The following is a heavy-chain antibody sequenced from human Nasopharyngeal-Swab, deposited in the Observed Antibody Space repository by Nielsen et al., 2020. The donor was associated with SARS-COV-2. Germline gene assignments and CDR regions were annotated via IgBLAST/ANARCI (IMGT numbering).Heavy chain of an antibody. CDR1: GFTFSSYA. V-gene: IGHV3-30-3*01. CDR2: ISYDGSNK. D-gene: IGHD2-21*02. CDR3: ARGGLLELGFYWYFDL. Sequence: GGSLRLSCAASGFTFSSYAMHWVRQAPGKGLEWVAVISYDGSNKYYADSVKGRFTISRDNSKNTLYLQMNSLRAEDMAVYYCARGGLLELGFYWYFDLWGRGTLVTVSS. J-gene: IGHJ2*01.